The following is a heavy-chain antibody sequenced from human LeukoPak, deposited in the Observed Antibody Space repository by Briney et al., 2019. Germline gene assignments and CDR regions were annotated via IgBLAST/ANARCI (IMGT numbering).Heavy chain of an antibody. V-gene: IGHV3-21*01. CDR3: ARDFKEYSGCIDC. D-gene: IGHD5-12*01. CDR1: GFTFSSYA. Sequence: GGSLRLSCAASGFTFSSYAMHWVRQAPGKGLEWVSSISSSSSYIYYADSVKGRFTISRDNAKNSLYPQMNSLRAEDTAVYYCARDFKEYSGCIDCWGQGTLVTVSS. J-gene: IGHJ4*02. CDR2: ISSSSSYI.